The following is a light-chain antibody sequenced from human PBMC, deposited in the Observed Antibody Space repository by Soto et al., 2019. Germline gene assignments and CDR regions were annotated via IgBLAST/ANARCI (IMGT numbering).Light chain of an antibody. CDR1: QSVSSSY. CDR3: QQYRSSSST. CDR2: GAS. Sequence: EIVFTQSPGTMSLSLGDRATLSCRASQSVSSSYLAWYQQKPGQAPRLLIYGASSRAPGIPDRFSDTGSGTEFTLTISSLEPDDVATYYCQQYRSSSSTFGQGTRLEIK. J-gene: IGKJ5*01. V-gene: IGKV3-20*01.